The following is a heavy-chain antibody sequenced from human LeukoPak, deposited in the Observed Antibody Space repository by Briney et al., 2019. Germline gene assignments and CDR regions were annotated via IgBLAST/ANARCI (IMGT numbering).Heavy chain of an antibody. V-gene: IGHV5-51*01. CDR3: ARQVVPAAMGDYFDY. J-gene: IGHJ4*02. CDR1: GYSFTSYW. CDR2: IYPGDSDT. D-gene: IGHD2-2*01. Sequence: GESLKISCKGSGYSFTSYWIGWVRQMPGKGLEWMGIIYPGDSDTRYSPSFQGQVTISADKSISTAYLQWSSLKASDTAMYYCARQVVPAAMGDYFDYWGQGTLVTVSS.